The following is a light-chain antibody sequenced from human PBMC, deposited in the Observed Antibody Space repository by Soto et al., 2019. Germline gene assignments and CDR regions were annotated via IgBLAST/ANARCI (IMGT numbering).Light chain of an antibody. Sequence: EIVMTQSPGTLSVSTGERATLSCRASQSVSTNLAWYQQRPGQAPRLLIYAASTWATGIPARFSGSGSGTEFTLTISSLQSEDFAIYYCQQYNNWPPTFGQGTKVDIK. CDR3: QQYNNWPPT. CDR2: AAS. CDR1: QSVSTN. V-gene: IGKV3-15*01. J-gene: IGKJ1*01.